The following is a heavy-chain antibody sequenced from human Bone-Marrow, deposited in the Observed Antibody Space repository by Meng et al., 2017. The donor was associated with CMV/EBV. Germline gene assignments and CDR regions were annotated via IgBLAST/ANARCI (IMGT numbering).Heavy chain of an antibody. Sequence: ASVKVSCKASGYTFTGYYMHWVRQAPGQGLEWMGWINPNSGGTNYAQKFQGRVTMTRDTSISTAYMEMSRLRSDDTAVYYCAREHKARPYQLLRGWFDPWGQGTLVTLSS. D-gene: IGHD2-2*01. CDR3: AREHKARPYQLLRGWFDP. CDR1: GYTFTGYY. J-gene: IGHJ5*02. CDR2: INPNSGGT. V-gene: IGHV1-2*02.